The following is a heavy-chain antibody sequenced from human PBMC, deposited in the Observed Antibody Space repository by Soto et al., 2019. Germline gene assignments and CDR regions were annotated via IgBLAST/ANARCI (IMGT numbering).Heavy chain of an antibody. CDR1: GLTFSCDG. V-gene: IGHV3-48*02. D-gene: IGHD1-26*01. J-gene: IGHJ4*02. CDR3: ARDGSYSAPFDY. CDR2: IRSSGSII. Sequence: RGSLRLCCGGSGLTFSCDGLHLFRLAPGKGLEWVSYIRSSGSIIYYADSVKGRFTISRDNAKNSLYLQMNSLRDEDTAVYYCARDGSYSAPFDYWGQGALVTVSS.